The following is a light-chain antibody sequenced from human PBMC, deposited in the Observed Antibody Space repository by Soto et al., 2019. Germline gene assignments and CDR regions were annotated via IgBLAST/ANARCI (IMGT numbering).Light chain of an antibody. CDR3: QQTYRNTLT. Sequence: DIHMTHSPSSLSASVGYRVTITCRAGQYIGRYLNWYQQKPGKAPKLLIYAASSLHSGVPSRLSGSGYGTDLTITISSMQNEDFETYSCQQTYRNTLTFGGGTKVDIK. CDR1: QYIGRY. CDR2: AAS. V-gene: IGKV1-39*01. J-gene: IGKJ4*01.